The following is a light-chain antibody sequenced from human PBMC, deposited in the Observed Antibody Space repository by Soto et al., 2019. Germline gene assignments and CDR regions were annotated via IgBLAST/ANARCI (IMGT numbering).Light chain of an antibody. CDR1: QALVYGDGNTY. V-gene: IGKV2-30*01. Sequence: DVVLTQSPLSLPVTLGQPASISCTSSQALVYGDGNTYLIWVQQRPGQSPRGLIYNVSRRDSGVPDRFSGSGSGTDFTLKLSRVEAEDVGIYYCMQNTHWPRTFGQGTKVEIK. CDR3: MQNTHWPRT. J-gene: IGKJ1*01. CDR2: NVS.